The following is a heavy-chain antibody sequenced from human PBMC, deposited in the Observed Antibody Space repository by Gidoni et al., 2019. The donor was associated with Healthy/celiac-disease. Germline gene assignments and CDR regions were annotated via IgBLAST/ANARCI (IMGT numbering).Heavy chain of an antibody. J-gene: IGHJ2*01. Sequence: QVQLAQSGAEVKKPGSSVKVSCKASGGTFSSYAISWVRQAPGQGLEWMGGIIPIFGTANYAQKFQGRVTITADESTSTAYMELSSLRSEDTAVYYCARRVATEHLGWYFDLWGRGTLVTVSS. CDR3: ARRVATEHLGWYFDL. V-gene: IGHV1-69*01. CDR1: GGTFSSYA. D-gene: IGHD5-12*01. CDR2: IIPIFGTA.